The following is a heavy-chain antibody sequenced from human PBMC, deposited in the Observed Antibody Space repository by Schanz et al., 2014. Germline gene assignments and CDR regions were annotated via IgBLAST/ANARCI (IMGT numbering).Heavy chain of an antibody. CDR3: ARLSVGYGSGIWDV. Sequence: QLVGSGGGLIQPGGSLRLSCTASGLAFSSYSMNWVRQAPGKGLEWVSYISSSGTTIYYADSVKGRFTISRDNAKNSLFLQMNSLRVEDTAVYYCARLSVGYGSGIWDVWGQGTSVTVSS. J-gene: IGHJ6*02. CDR1: GLAFSSYS. CDR2: ISSSGTTI. V-gene: IGHV3-48*01. D-gene: IGHD3-10*01.